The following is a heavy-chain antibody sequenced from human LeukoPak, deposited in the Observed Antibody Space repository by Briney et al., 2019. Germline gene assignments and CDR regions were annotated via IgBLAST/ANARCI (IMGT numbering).Heavy chain of an antibody. CDR3: ARDRGFFDY. CDR1: GFTFSSYA. D-gene: IGHD3-10*01. CDR2: ISYDGSNK. J-gene: IGHJ4*02. Sequence: GGSLRLSCAASGFTFSSYAMHWVRQAPGKGLEWVAVISYDGSNKHYADSVKGRFTISRDNSKNTLYLQMNSLRAEDTAVYYCARDRGFFDYWGQGTLVTVSS. V-gene: IGHV3-30-3*01.